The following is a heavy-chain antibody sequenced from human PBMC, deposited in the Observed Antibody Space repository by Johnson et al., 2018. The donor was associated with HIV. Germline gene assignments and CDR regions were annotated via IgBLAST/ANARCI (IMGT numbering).Heavy chain of an antibody. D-gene: IGHD2-15*01. CDR3: ARGYCSGGSCYSEYAFDI. CDR1: GLTFSSYA. Sequence: QVQLVESGGGVVQPGRSLRLSCAASGLTFSSYAMYCVRQAPGKGLEWVAVISYDGSNKYYADSVKGRFTISSDNSKNTLYLQMNSLRAEDTAVYYCARGYCSGGSCYSEYAFDIWGQGTMVTVSS. V-gene: IGHV3-30-3*01. J-gene: IGHJ3*02. CDR2: ISYDGSNK.